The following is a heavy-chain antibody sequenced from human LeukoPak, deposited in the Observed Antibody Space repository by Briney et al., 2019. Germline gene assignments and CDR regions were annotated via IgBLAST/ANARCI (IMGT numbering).Heavy chain of an antibody. J-gene: IGHJ5*02. V-gene: IGHV3-30-3*01. CDR1: GFTLSSYA. CDR2: ISYDGSNK. Sequence: GGSLRLSCAASGFTLSSYAMHWVRPAPGKGLGWVAVISYDGSNKYYAGTEKGRFTISRDKSKNTLYLQMNSLSAEDTAVYYCARDRASGSYYEGFVPWGQGTLVSVCS. CDR3: ARDRASGSYYEGFVP. D-gene: IGHD1-26*01.